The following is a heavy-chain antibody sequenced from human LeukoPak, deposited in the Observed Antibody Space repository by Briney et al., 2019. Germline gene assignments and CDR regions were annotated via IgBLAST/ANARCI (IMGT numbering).Heavy chain of an antibody. CDR1: GFTFGDYA. D-gene: IGHD5-18*01. J-gene: IGHJ4*02. V-gene: IGHV3-49*04. CDR2: IRSKAYGGTT. Sequence: GRSLRLSCTASGFTFGDYAMSWVRQAPGKGLEWVGFIRSKAYGGTTEYAASVKGRFTISRDDSKNTLYLQMNSLRAEDTAVYYCARAPYGYPPGYWGQGTLVTVSS. CDR3: ARAPYGYPPGY.